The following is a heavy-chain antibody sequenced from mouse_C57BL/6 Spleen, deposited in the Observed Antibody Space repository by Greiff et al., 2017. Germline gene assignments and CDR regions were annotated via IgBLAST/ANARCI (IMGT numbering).Heavy chain of an antibody. J-gene: IGHJ4*01. Sequence: QVQLKQSGPGLVAPSQSLSITCTVSRFSLTSYAISWVRQPPGKGLEWLGVIWTGGGTNYNSALKSRLSISKDNSKSQVFLKMNSLQTDDTARYYCARTYYDYILYAMDYWGQGTSVTVSS. D-gene: IGHD2-4*01. CDR1: RFSLTSYA. CDR3: ARTYYDYILYAMDY. V-gene: IGHV2-9-1*01. CDR2: IWTGGGT.